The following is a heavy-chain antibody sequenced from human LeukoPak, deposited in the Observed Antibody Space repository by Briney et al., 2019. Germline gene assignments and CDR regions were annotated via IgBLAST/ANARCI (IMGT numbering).Heavy chain of an antibody. CDR1: GFTFSSYG. J-gene: IGHJ4*02. CDR3: AKDRSRLYSSGYY. CDR2: ISGSGGST. Sequence: PGGSLRLSCAASGFTFSSYGMSWVRQAPGKGLEWVSAISGSGGSTYYADSVKGRFTISRDNSKNTLYLQMNSLRAEDTAVYYCAKDRSRLYSSGYYWGQGTLVTVSS. D-gene: IGHD3-22*01. V-gene: IGHV3-23*01.